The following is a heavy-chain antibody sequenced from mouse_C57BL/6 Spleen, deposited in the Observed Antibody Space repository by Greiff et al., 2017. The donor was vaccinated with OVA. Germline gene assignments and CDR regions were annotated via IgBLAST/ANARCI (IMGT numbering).Heavy chain of an antibody. D-gene: IGHD2-4*01. V-gene: IGHV1-5*01. CDR1: GYTFTSYW. CDR3: TTIYYDYDVGFAY. Sequence: VQLQQSGTVLARPGASVKMSCKTSGYTFTSYWMHWVKQRPGQGLEWIGAIYPGNSDTSYNQKFKGKAKLTAVTSASTAYMELSSLTNEDSAVYYCTTIYYDYDVGFAYWGQGTLVTVSA. CDR2: IYPGNSDT. J-gene: IGHJ3*01.